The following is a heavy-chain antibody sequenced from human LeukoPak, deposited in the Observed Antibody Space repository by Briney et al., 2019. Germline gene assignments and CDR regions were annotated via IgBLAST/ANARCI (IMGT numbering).Heavy chain of an antibody. CDR3: TTDEGVDDYFDY. Sequence: PGGSLRVSCAASGFTFSNAWMSWVRQAPGKGLEWVGRILGKTDGGTTDYAAPVKGRFTISRDDSKNTLYLQMNSLKTEDTAVYYCTTDEGVDDYFDYWGQGALVTVSS. V-gene: IGHV3-15*01. CDR2: ILGKTDGGTT. J-gene: IGHJ4*02. D-gene: IGHD3-10*01. CDR1: GFTFSNAW.